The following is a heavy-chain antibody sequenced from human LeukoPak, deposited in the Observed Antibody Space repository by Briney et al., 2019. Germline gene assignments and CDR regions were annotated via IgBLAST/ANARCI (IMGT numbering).Heavy chain of an antibody. J-gene: IGHJ4*02. CDR1: GGSFSGYY. CDR3: ARGRWELRFDY. D-gene: IGHD1-26*01. V-gene: IGHV4-34*01. Sequence: PSETLSLTCAVYGGSFSGYYWSWIRQPPGKGLEWIGEINHSGSSNYNPSLKSRVTISVDTSKNQFSLKLSSETAADTAVYYCARGRWELRFDYWGRGTLVTVSS. CDR2: INHSGSS.